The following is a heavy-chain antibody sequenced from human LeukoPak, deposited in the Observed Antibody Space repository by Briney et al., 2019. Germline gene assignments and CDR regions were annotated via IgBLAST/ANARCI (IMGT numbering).Heavy chain of an antibody. CDR3: AYNTADTAMALYYYYMDV. CDR1: GGSFSSGDYY. D-gene: IGHD5-18*01. Sequence: SSQTLSLTCTVSGGSFSSGDYYWRWLRQPQGTGLEWVGYIYYSGSTYYNPSLKSRVTISVDTSKNQFSLKLSSVTAGDTAMYYCAYNTADTAMALYYYYMDVWGKGTMVTVSS. J-gene: IGHJ6*03. CDR2: IYYSGST. V-gene: IGHV4-30-4*08.